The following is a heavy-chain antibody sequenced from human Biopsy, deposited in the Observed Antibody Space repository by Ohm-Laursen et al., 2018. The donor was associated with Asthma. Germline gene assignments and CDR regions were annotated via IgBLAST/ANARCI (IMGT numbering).Heavy chain of an antibody. CDR1: GFTFSGYT. Sequence: GSLRLSCAASGFTFSGYTMNWVRQAPGKGLEWVASITSSSSYIFYADPVKGRFTISRDNPRNSLYLQLTSLTAEDTAVYYCARDAPTGGYIDYWGQGTLVTVSS. D-gene: IGHD3-10*01. CDR2: ITSSSSYI. V-gene: IGHV3-21*01. CDR3: ARDAPTGGYIDY. J-gene: IGHJ4*02.